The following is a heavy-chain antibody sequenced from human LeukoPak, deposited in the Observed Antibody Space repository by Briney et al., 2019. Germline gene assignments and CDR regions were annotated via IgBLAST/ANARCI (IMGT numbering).Heavy chain of an antibody. CDR3: ARSISRYSSSSGLDY. V-gene: IGHV4-38-2*02. D-gene: IGHD6-6*01. Sequence: SSETLSLTCTVSGYSISSGYYWGWIRQPPGKGLEWIGSIYHSGSTYYNPSLKSRVTISVDTSKNQFSLKLSSVTAADTAVYYCARSISRYSSSSGLDYWGQGTLVTVSS. J-gene: IGHJ4*02. CDR2: IYHSGST. CDR1: GYSISSGYY.